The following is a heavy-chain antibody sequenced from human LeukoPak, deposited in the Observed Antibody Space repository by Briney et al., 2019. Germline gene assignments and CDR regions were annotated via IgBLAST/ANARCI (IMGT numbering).Heavy chain of an antibody. J-gene: IGHJ3*02. D-gene: IGHD3-3*01. Sequence: GGSLRLSCAASGFTFDDYAMHWVRQAPGKGLEWVSGISWNSGSIGYADSVKGRFTISRDNAKNSLYLQMNSLRAEDTALYYCAKDRASYDFVPRAFDIWGQGTMVTVSS. CDR1: GFTFDDYA. CDR2: ISWNSGSI. CDR3: AKDRASYDFVPRAFDI. V-gene: IGHV3-9*01.